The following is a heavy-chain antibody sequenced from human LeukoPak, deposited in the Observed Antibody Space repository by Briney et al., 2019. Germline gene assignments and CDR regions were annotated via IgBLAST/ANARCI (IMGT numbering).Heavy chain of an antibody. D-gene: IGHD1-14*01. CDR2: ITASGTTT. Sequence: PGGSLRLSCAASGFTFNNYAMTWVRQAPGKGLEWVSAITASGTTTYYADSVKGRFTLSRDNSKNTLYLQMNSLRAEDTALYYCAKTGEAFADSRVDYWGQGTLVTVSS. CDR1: GFTFNNYA. J-gene: IGHJ4*02. V-gene: IGHV3-23*01. CDR3: AKTGEAFADSRVDY.